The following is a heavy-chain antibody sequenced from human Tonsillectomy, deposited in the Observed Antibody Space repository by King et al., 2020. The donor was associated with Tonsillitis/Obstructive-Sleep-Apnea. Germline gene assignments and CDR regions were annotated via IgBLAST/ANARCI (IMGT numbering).Heavy chain of an antibody. Sequence: VQLVESGGGLVKPGGSLRLSCAASGFTFSNAWMNWVRQAPGKGLEWVGRIKSKTDGGTTDYAAPVKGRFTISRDDSKNTLYLQMNSLKTEDTAVYYCTTDYFVVVVAATPYGYWGQGALVTVSP. D-gene: IGHD2-15*01. CDR3: TTDYFVVVVAATPYGY. CDR1: GFTFSNAW. V-gene: IGHV3-15*07. CDR2: IKSKTDGGTT. J-gene: IGHJ4*02.